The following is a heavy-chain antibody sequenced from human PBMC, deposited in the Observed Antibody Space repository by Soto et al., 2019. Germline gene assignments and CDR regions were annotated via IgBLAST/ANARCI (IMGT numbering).Heavy chain of an antibody. Sequence: GGSLRLSCAASGFTFSSYGMHWVRQAPGKGLEWVAVISYDGSNKYYADSVKGRFTISRDNSKNTLYLQMNSLRAEDTAVYYCAKGGPLYCSSTSCPHEDYYYYYGMDVWGQGTTVTVSS. CDR1: GFTFSSYG. V-gene: IGHV3-30*18. CDR2: ISYDGSNK. CDR3: AKGGPLYCSSTSCPHEDYYYYYGMDV. D-gene: IGHD2-2*01. J-gene: IGHJ6*02.